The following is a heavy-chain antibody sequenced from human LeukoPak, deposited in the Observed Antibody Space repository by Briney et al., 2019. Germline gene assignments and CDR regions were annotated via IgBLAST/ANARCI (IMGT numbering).Heavy chain of an antibody. J-gene: IGHJ5*02. V-gene: IGHV4-59*01. Sequence: SETLSLTCTVSRGSISGYSWSWIRQSPGVGLEWIGYIYYSGDTAYNPSLRSRVTLSVDTSKNQFSLQLRSVTTADTAVYYCVRGPYGASISKWFDPWGQGTQVIVSP. CDR3: VRGPYGASISKWFDP. CDR2: IYYSGDT. D-gene: IGHD4/OR15-4a*01. CDR1: RGSISGYS.